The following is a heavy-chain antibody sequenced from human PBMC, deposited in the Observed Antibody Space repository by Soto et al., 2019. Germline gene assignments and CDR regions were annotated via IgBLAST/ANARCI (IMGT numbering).Heavy chain of an antibody. Sequence: QVQLVESGGGVVQPGRSLRLSCAASGFTFSSYAMHWVRQAPGKGLEWVAVISYDGSKKYYADSVKGRFTISRDNSKNTLYLQMNSLRAEDTAVYYCARDENCSGGSCYRGFDYWGQGTLVTVSS. D-gene: IGHD2-15*01. CDR1: GFTFSSYA. V-gene: IGHV3-30-3*01. J-gene: IGHJ4*02. CDR2: ISYDGSKK. CDR3: ARDENCSGGSCYRGFDY.